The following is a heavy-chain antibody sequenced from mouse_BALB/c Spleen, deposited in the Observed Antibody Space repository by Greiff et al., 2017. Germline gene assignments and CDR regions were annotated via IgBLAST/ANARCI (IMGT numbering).Heavy chain of an antibody. J-gene: IGHJ1*01. D-gene: IGHD2-1*01. CDR3: ARERDGNYRARCFDV. CDR2: INPSNGRT. V-gene: IGHV1S81*02. Sequence: QVQLQQPGAELVKPGASVKLSCKASGYTFTSSWMHWGKQRPGQGLEWIGEINPSNGRTNYNEKFKSKATLTVDKSSSTAYMQLSSLTSEDSAVYYCARERDGNYRARCFDVWGAGTTVTVSS. CDR1: GYTFTSSW.